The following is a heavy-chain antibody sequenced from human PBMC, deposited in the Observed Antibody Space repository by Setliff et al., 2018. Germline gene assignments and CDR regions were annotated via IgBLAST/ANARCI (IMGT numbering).Heavy chain of an antibody. J-gene: IGHJ3*02. CDR3: ATLSSRYCSGGSCYLGAFDI. Sequence: GESLTISCKGSGYSFTSYWIGWVRQMPGKGLEWMGIIYPGDSDTRYSPSFQGQVTISADKSISTAYLQWSSLKASDTAMYYCATLSSRYCSGGSCYLGAFDIWGQGTMCTVSS. CDR2: IYPGDSDT. V-gene: IGHV5-51*01. D-gene: IGHD2-15*01. CDR1: GYSFTSYW.